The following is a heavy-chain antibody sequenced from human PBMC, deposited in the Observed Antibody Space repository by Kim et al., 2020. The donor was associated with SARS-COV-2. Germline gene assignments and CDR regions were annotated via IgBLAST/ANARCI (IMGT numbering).Heavy chain of an antibody. V-gene: IGHV3-23*01. CDR3: ARRQWLERGGAFDI. J-gene: IGHJ3*02. CDR2: IGGRGNST. D-gene: IGHD6-19*01. Sequence: GGSLRLSCAASGFTFSSYAMSWVRQAPGKGLEWVSAIGGRGNSTYYADSVKGRFTISRDNSKNTLYLQMNSLRAEDTAVYYCARRQWLERGGAFDIWGQGTLVTVSS. CDR1: GFTFSSYA.